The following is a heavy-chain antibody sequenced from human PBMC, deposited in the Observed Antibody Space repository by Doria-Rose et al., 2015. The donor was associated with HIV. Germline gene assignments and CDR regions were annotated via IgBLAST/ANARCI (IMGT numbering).Heavy chain of an antibody. D-gene: IGHD6-13*01. CDR3: ARIKSSRWYHKYYFDF. CDR1: GVSLSSPGMG. J-gene: IGHJ4*02. Sequence: QVTLKESGPVLVKPTETLTLTCTVSGVSLSSPGMGVSWIRQPPGKALEWLANTFSDDERYYKTSLKSRLNISRGTSKSQVVLTMTDMDPVDTATYYCARIKSSRWYHKYYFDFWGQGTLVIVSA. CDR2: TFSDDER. V-gene: IGHV2-26*01.